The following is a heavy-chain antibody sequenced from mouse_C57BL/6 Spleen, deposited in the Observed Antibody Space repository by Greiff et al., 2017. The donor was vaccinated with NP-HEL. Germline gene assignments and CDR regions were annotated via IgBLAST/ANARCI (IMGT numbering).Heavy chain of an antibody. Sequence: VQLQQSGPELVKPGASVKISCKASGYAFSSSWMNWVKQRPGKGLEWIGRIYPGDGDTNYNGKFKGKATLTADKSSSTAYMQLSILASEDSAVYYCAIDYYKRDAMDYWGQGTSVTVSS. D-gene: IGHD1-1*02. J-gene: IGHJ4*01. CDR1: GYAFSSSW. V-gene: IGHV1-82*01. CDR3: AIDYYKRDAMDY. CDR2: IYPGDGDT.